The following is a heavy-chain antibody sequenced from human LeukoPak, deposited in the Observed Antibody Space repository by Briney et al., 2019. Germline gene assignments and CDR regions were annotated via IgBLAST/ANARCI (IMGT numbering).Heavy chain of an antibody. CDR3: AKDQRGAVTGNWFDP. CDR1: GFTFSSYA. Sequence: GGSLRLSCAASGFTFSSYAMSWVRQAPGKGLEWVSAISCIGGSTYYGDSVKGRFTISRDNSKNTLYLQMNSLRPEDTALYYCAKDQRGAVTGNWFDPWGQGTLVTVSS. CDR2: ISCIGGST. D-gene: IGHD3-10*01. V-gene: IGHV3-23*01. J-gene: IGHJ5*02.